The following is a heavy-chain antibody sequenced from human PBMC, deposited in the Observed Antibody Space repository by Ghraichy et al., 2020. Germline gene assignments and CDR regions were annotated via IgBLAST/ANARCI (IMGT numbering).Heavy chain of an antibody. CDR3: ARVEHYYDTSGYPYYYGLDV. CDR1: GCIFTGYY. J-gene: IGHJ6*02. V-gene: IGHV1-2*02. CDR2: INPNSGGT. Sequence: ASVKVSCTASGCIFTGYYVHWVRQAPGQGLEWMGWINPNSGGTNYAQKFQGRVTMTRDTSIDTAYMELSRLRSDDTAVYYCARVEHYYDTSGYPYYYGLDVWGQGTTVTVSS. D-gene: IGHD3-22*01.